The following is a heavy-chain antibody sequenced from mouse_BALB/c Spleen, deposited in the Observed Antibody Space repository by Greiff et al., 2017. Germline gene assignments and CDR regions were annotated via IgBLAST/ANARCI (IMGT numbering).Heavy chain of an antibody. CDR3: ARGDYYGSSRFAY. V-gene: IGHV3-8*02. D-gene: IGHD1-1*01. CDR2: ISYSGST. J-gene: IGHJ3*01. CDR1: GDSITSGY. Sequence: EVQLQQSGPSLVKPSQTLSLTCSVTGDSITSGYWNLFRKFPGNKLEYMGYISYSGSTYYNPSLKSRISITRDTSKNQYYLQLNSVTTEDTATYYGARGDYYGSSRFAYWGQGNLVTVSA.